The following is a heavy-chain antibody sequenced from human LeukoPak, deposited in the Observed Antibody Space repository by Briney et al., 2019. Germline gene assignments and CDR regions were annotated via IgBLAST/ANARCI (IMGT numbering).Heavy chain of an antibody. CDR1: GFIFSNSG. J-gene: IGHJ4*02. D-gene: IGHD2-15*01. CDR3: AKDHGGYCSGGSCYYFDY. V-gene: IGHV3-33*06. Sequence: PGGSLRLSCAASGFIFSNSGMHWVRQAPGKGLEWVTVIYTDGSTKYYADSVKGRFTISRDNSQNTLYLQMNSLRAEDTAVYYCAKDHGGYCSGGSCYYFDYWGQGTLVTVSS. CDR2: IYTDGSTK.